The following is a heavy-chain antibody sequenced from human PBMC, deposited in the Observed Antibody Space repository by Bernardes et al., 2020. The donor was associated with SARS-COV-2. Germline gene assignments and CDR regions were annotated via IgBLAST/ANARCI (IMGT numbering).Heavy chain of an antibody. CDR3: VRFSGGFGARSLIGQ. D-gene: IGHD3-10*01. Sequence: SETLSLTCSISGGSLSNFFWGWIRQPPGPGVDWIAHLFSTGRANYNPSLKSRLTMSLDTSKNQFSLTFTSVTSADTAVYYCVRFSGGFGARSLIGQWGRGSLVAVSS. CDR1: GGSLSNFF. CDR2: LFSTGRA. V-gene: IGHV4-4*07. J-gene: IGHJ4*02.